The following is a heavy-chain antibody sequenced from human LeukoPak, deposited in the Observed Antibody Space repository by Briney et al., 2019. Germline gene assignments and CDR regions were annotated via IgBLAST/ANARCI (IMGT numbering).Heavy chain of an antibody. CDR2: MNPNSGNT. V-gene: IGHV1-8*01. D-gene: IGHD1-1*01. CDR3: ARTRTRTTGTTLYYYYMDV. CDR1: GYTFTSYD. J-gene: IGHJ6*03. Sequence: ASVKVSCKASGYTFTSYDINWVRQATGQGLEWMGWMNPNSGNTGYAQKFQGRVTMTRNTSISTAYMELSSLRSEDTAVYYCARTRTRTTGTTLYYYYMDVWGQGTLVTVSS.